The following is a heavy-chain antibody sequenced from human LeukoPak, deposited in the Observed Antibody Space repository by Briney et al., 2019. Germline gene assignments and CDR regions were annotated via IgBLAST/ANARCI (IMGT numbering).Heavy chain of an antibody. CDR2: ISSSGSNI. CDR1: GFTFSSYE. CDR3: ARGGYSSGWYDGGSYYSGYYFDY. Sequence: PGGSLRLSCAASGFTFSSYEMNWVRQAPGKGLAWVSYISSSGSNIYYTDSVKGRFTISRDNAKNSLYLQMNSLRAVDTAVYYCARGGYSSGWYDGGSYYSGYYFDYWGQGTLVTVSS. D-gene: IGHD6-19*01. V-gene: IGHV3-48*03. J-gene: IGHJ4*02.